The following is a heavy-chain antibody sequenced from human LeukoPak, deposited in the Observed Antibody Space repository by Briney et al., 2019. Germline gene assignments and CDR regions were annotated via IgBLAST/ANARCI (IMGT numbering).Heavy chain of an antibody. CDR2: LKQDGSEK. J-gene: IGHJ5*02. CDR1: GFTSGSYW. D-gene: IGHD3-22*01. CDR3: TYYYQSSGLRPGALDP. V-gene: IGHV3-7*01. Sequence: GGSLRLSCGASGFTSGSYWMTSVRQAPGKGLEWVANLKQDGSEKYYVDSVKGRFTISRDNAKNSLYLQMNSLRAEDTAVYYCTYYYQSSGLRPGALDPWGLGTLVTVSS.